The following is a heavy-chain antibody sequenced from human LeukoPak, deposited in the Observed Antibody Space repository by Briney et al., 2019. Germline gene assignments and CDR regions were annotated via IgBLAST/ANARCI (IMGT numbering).Heavy chain of an antibody. CDR3: AGPMVRVRLRAFDI. CDR2: INHSGST. CDR1: GGSFSGYY. D-gene: IGHD3-10*01. V-gene: IGHV4-34*01. Sequence: PSETLSLTCAVYGGSFSGYYWSWIRQPPGKGLEWIGEINHSGSTNYNPSLKSRVTISVDTSKNQFFLKLSSVTAADTAVYYCAGPMVRVRLRAFDIWGQGTMVTVSS. J-gene: IGHJ3*02.